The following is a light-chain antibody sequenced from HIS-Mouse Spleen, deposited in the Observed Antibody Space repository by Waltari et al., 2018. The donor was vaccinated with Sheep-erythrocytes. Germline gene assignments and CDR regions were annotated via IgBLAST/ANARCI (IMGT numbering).Light chain of an antibody. J-gene: IGKJ1*01. Sequence: AIQMTQSPSSLSASVGDRVTLTCRASQGIRNDLGWYQQKPEKAAKLLIYAASSFRSGGQSRCSGSGSGTEFFLTISSRQPEDFATYYCLQDYNYPWTFGQGTKVEIK. CDR3: LQDYNYPWT. CDR2: AAS. CDR1: QGIRND. V-gene: IGKV1-6*01.